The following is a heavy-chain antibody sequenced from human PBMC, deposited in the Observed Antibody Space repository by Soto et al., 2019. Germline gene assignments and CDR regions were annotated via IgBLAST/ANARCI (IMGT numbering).Heavy chain of an antibody. Sequence: TLSLTCTLAGGSISSGDSYWTLIRQHPRKGLEWIGYIYFSGSTTYNPSLKSRLSISIHTSKNQFSPKLNSVTAADTAIYYCARDDYGGNSGALDIWGQGTMVTVS. V-gene: IGHV4-31*03. CDR2: IYFSGST. CDR1: GGSISSGDSY. D-gene: IGHD4-17*01. J-gene: IGHJ3*02. CDR3: ARDDYGGNSGALDI.